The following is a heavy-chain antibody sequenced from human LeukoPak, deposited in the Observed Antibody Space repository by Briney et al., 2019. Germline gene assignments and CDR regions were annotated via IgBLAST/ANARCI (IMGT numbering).Heavy chain of an antibody. CDR2: IYYSGSS. V-gene: IGHV4-34*01. CDR3: AREGWQWLVYAFDI. J-gene: IGHJ3*02. CDR1: GGSFSGYY. D-gene: IGHD6-19*01. Sequence: SETLSLTCAVYGGSFSGYYWSWIRQPPGKGLEWIGTIYYSGSSYYNPSLKSRVTISVDTSKNQFSLKLSSVTAADTAVYYCAREGWQWLVYAFDIWGQGTMVTVSS.